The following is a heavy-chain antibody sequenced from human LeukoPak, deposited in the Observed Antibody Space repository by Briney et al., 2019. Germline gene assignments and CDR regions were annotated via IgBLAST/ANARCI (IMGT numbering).Heavy chain of an antibody. CDR1: GDSISSTSYY. D-gene: IGHD2-21*02. CDR2: IFYSGSA. J-gene: IGHJ5*02. Sequence: SETLSLTCIVSGDSISSTSYYWAWIRQPPGKGLEWIGMIFYSGSAYYTPSLRGRVTLSVDTSRNQFSLNLISVTAADTGVYFCTRQQSDTSLFDPWGQGTLVTVSS. CDR3: TRQQSDTSLFDP. V-gene: IGHV4-39*01.